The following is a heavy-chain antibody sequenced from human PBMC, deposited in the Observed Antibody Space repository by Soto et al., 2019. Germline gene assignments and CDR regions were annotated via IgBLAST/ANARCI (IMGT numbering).Heavy chain of an antibody. J-gene: IGHJ5*02. D-gene: IGHD2-15*01. V-gene: IGHV4-31*03. CDR2: IYYSGST. CDR1: GGSISSGGYY. Sequence: SETLSLTCTVSGGSISSGGYYWSWIRQHPGKGLEWIGYIYYSGSTYYNPSLKSRVTISVDTSKNQFSLKLSSVTAGDTAVYYCARVVVVARKNNWFDPWGQGTLVTVSS. CDR3: ARVVVVARKNNWFDP.